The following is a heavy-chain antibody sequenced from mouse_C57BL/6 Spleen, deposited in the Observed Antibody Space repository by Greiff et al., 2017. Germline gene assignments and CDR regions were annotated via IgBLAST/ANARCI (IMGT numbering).Heavy chain of an antibody. V-gene: IGHV1-18*01. D-gene: IGHD1-1*02. CDR1: GYTFTDYN. CDR3: ARPGGPYWYFDV. Sequence: VQLKQSGPELVKPGASVKIPCKASGYTFTDYNMDWVKQSHGKSLEWIGDINPNNGGTISNQKFKGKATLTVDKSSSTAYMELRSLTSEDTAVYYCARPGGPYWYFDVWGTGTTVTVSS. J-gene: IGHJ1*03. CDR2: INPNNGGT.